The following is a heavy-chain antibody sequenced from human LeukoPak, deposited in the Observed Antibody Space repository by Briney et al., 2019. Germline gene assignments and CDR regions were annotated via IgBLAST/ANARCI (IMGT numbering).Heavy chain of an antibody. CDR2: ISGSGGRS. CDR1: GITLSNYG. J-gene: IGHJ4*02. Sequence: GGSLRLSCAVSGITLSNYGMSWVRQAPGKGLEWVAGISGSGGRSNYADSVKDRFTISRDNPKNTLYLQMNSLRAEDTAVYFCAKRGVVIRVILIGFHKEAYYFDSWGQGALVTVSS. V-gene: IGHV3-23*01. CDR3: AKRGVVIRVILIGFHKEAYYFDS. D-gene: IGHD3-9*01.